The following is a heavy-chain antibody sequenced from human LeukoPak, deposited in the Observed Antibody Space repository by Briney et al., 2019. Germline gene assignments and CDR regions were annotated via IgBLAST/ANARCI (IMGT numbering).Heavy chain of an antibody. CDR1: GGSISSSNW. V-gene: IGHV4-4*02. J-gene: IGHJ5*02. CDR3: ARGRYCSGGSCRNWFDP. D-gene: IGHD2-15*01. CDR2: INHSGST. Sequence: PSETLSLTCAVSGGSISSSNWWSWVRQPQGKGQEWIGEINHSGSTNYNPSLKSRVTISVDKSKNQFSLKLSSVTAADTAVYYCARGRYCSGGSCRNWFDPWGQGTLVTVSS.